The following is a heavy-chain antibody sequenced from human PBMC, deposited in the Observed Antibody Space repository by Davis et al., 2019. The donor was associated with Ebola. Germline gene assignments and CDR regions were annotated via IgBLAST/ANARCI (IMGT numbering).Heavy chain of an antibody. V-gene: IGHV3-23*01. CDR2: ISGSGNST. Sequence: GESLKISCAASRFTFSNYAMSWVRQAPGKGLEWVSAISGSGNSTYYADSVKGRFTISRDNSKNTLYLQMNSLRAEDTALYYCAKEQSSGSSIAALFDYWGQGTLVTVSS. CDR3: AKEQSSGSSIAALFDY. J-gene: IGHJ4*02. D-gene: IGHD6-6*01. CDR1: RFTFSNYA.